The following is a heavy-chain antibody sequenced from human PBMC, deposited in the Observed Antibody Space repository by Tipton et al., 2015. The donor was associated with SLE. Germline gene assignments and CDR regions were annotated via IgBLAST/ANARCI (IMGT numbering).Heavy chain of an antibody. Sequence: LRLSCAVYGGSFSGYYWSWIRQPPGKGLEWIGEINHSGDTNYNPSLKSRVTISLDASKNQFSLKLNSVTAADTAVYYCASAGHMTRGVRNPFDMWGQGTMVTVSS. CDR2: INHSGDT. J-gene: IGHJ3*02. CDR3: ASAGHMTRGVRNPFDM. CDR1: GGSFSGYY. V-gene: IGHV4-34*01. D-gene: IGHD3-10*01.